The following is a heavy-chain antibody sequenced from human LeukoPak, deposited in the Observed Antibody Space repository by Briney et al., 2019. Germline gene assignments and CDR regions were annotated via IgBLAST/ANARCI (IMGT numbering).Heavy chain of an antibody. D-gene: IGHD2-21*01. V-gene: IGHV4-34*01. CDR3: ARAIRVAIFDY. J-gene: IGHJ4*02. CDR2: LNHSGST. CDR1: GGSFSGYY. Sequence: SETLSLTCTVYGGSFSGYYWSWIRQPPGKGLEWIAELNHSGSTNYNPSLKSRVTISVDTSKNQFSLKLSSVTAADTAVYYCARAIRVAIFDYWGQGTLVTVSS.